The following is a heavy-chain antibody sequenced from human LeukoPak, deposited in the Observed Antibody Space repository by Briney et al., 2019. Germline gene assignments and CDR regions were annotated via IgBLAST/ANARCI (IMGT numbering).Heavy chain of an antibody. D-gene: IGHD3-9*01. CDR2: ISGSGGST. V-gene: IGHV3-23*01. CDR1: GFTFSSYA. J-gene: IGHJ5*02. CDR3: AKDRYFDWLASEWFDP. Sequence: GGSLRLSCAASGFTFSSYAMSWVRQAPGKGLEWVSAISGSGGSTYYADSVKGRFTISRDNSKNTLYLQMNSLRAEDTAVYYCAKDRYFDWLASEWFDPWGQGTLVTVSS.